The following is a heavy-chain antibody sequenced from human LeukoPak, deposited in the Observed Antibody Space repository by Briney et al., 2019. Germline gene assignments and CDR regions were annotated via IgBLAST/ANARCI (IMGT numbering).Heavy chain of an antibody. CDR3: ARDTSITIFGVVIGESG. CDR1: GGTFSSYA. Sequence: SVKVSCKASGGTFSSYAIIWVRQAPGQGLEWMGRIIPILGIANYAQKFQGRVTITADKSTSTAYMELSSLRSEDTAVYYCARDTSITIFGVVIGESGWGQGTLVTVSS. V-gene: IGHV1-69*04. CDR2: IIPILGIA. D-gene: IGHD3-3*01. J-gene: IGHJ4*02.